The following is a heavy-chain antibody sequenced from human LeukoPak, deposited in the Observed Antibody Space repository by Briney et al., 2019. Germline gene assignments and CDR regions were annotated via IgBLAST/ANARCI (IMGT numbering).Heavy chain of an antibody. CDR1: GYTFTGYY. CDR2: INPNSGGT. J-gene: IGHJ4*02. V-gene: IGHV1-2*02. D-gene: IGHD6-13*01. Sequence: GASVKVSCKASGYTFTGYYMHWVRQAPGQGLEWMGWINPNSGGTNYAQKFQGRVTMTRDTPISTAYMELSRLRSDDTAVYYCARPYSSSWYYFDYWGQGTLVTVSS. CDR3: ARPYSSSWYYFDY.